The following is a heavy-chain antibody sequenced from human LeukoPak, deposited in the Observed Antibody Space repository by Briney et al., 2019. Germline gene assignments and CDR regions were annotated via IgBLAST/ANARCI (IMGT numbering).Heavy chain of an antibody. CDR3: AKDGIDWESHFDY. CDR2: ISGSGSST. CDR1: GFTFSSYT. D-gene: IGHD3-9*01. V-gene: IGHV3-23*01. Sequence: GGSLRLSCAASGFTFSSYTMNWVRQAPGKGLEWVSAISGSGSSTHYADSVKGRFTISRDNSKNTLYLQMNSLRAEDTAVYYCAKDGIDWESHFDYWGQGTLVAVSS. J-gene: IGHJ4*02.